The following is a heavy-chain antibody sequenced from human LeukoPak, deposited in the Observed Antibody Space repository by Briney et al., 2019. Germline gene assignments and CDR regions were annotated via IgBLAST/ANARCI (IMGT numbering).Heavy chain of an antibody. CDR2: IYCSGST. CDR3: AGGKLRFPDY. Sequence: SETLSLTCTVSGGSISSYQWSWIRQPPGKGLEWIGNIYCSGSTNYSPSLTSRVTISVDTSKNQFSLSLNSVTAADTAVYYCAGGKLRFPDYWGQGTLVTVSS. CDR1: GGSISSYQ. V-gene: IGHV4-59*01. J-gene: IGHJ4*02. D-gene: IGHD5-12*01.